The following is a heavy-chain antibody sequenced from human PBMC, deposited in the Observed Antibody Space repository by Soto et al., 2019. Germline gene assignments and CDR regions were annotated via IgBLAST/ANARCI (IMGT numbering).Heavy chain of an antibody. D-gene: IGHD6-6*01. J-gene: IGHJ6*02. CDR2: IIPIFGTA. V-gene: IGHV1-69*06. Sequence: GASVKVSCKASGGTFRSYAISWVRQAPGQGLDWMGVIIPIFGTANYAQKFQGRVTITADKSTSTAYMELSSLRSEDTAVYYCARVRIAAHYYYYGMDVWGQGTTVTVSS. CDR3: ARVRIAAHYYYYGMDV. CDR1: GGTFRSYA.